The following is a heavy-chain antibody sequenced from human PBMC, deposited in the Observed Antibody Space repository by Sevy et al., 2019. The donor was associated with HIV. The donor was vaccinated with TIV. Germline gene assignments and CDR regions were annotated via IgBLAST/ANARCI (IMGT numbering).Heavy chain of an antibody. V-gene: IGHV3-53*01. Sequence: GSLRLSCAASGFTVSSNYMSWVRQAPGKGLEWVSVTYSGGSTYYADSVKGRFTISRDNSKITLYLQMNSLRAEDTAVYYCAIDSPISHYCGQGTLVTVSS. J-gene: IGHJ4*02. D-gene: IGHD3-22*01. CDR1: GFTVSSNY. CDR2: TYSGGST. CDR3: AIDSPISHY.